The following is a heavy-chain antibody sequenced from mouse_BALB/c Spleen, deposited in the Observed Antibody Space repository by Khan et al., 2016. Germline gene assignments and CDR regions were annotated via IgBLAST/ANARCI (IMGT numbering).Heavy chain of an antibody. CDR3: ARYRYYYGSSRYFDV. J-gene: IGHJ1*01. Sequence: QIQLVQSGPELKKPGKTVKISCKASGYTFTNYGMNWVKQAPGQGLKWMGGINTYSGESTYADDFKGRSAFSLDTSANTAYLQINNLRNEDAATDFCARYRYYYGSSRYFDVWGAGTTVTVSS. V-gene: IGHV9-3-1*01. CDR1: GYTFTNYG. D-gene: IGHD1-1*01. CDR2: INTYSGES.